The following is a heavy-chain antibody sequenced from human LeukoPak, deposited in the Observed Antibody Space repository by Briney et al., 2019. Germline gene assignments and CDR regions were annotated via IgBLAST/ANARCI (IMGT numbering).Heavy chain of an antibody. D-gene: IGHD4-17*01. V-gene: IGHV5-51*01. J-gene: IGHJ4*02. Sequence: GESLKISCKGSGYGFTSYSIGWVRQMPGKGLEWMGIIYPGDSDTRYSPSFQGQVTISADKSIRTAYLQWSSLKASDTAIYYCARHHDYGDYGCFDYWGQGTLVTVSS. CDR1: GYGFTSYS. CDR2: IYPGDSDT. CDR3: ARHHDYGDYGCFDY.